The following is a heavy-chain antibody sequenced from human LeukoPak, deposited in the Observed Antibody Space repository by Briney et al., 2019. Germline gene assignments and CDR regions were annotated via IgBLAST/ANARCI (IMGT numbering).Heavy chain of an antibody. J-gene: IGHJ6*02. CDR1: GYTFTSYD. CDR3: ARDYFTGPYYYYGMDV. V-gene: IGHV1-8*01. CDR2: MNPNSGNT. D-gene: IGHD1-14*01. Sequence: ASVKVSCKPSGYTFTSYDINWVRQATGQGLEWMGWMNPNSGNTGYAQKFQGRVTMTRNTSISTAYMELSSLRSEDTAVYYCARDYFTGPYYYYGMDVWGQGTTVTVSS.